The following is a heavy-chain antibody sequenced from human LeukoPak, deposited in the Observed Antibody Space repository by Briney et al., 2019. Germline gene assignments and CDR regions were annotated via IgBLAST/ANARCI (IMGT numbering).Heavy chain of an antibody. V-gene: IGHV4-61*02. CDR3: ARAGGCGLIDY. D-gene: IGHD5-12*01. CDR2: IYTSGST. CDR1: GGSISSGSYY. J-gene: IGHJ4*02. Sequence: PSETLSFTCTVSGGSISSGSYYWSWIRQPAGKGLEWIGRIYTSGSTNYNPSLKSRVTISVDTSKNQFSLKLSSVTAADTAVYYCARAGGCGLIDYWGQGTMVTVSS.